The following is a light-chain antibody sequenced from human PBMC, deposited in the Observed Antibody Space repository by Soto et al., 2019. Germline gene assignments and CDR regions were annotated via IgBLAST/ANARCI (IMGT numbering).Light chain of an antibody. CDR1: QSINKW. Sequence: DILLTQSPSTLSASVGDRVTISCRACQSINKWLAWYQHKPGKAPNLLIYAASSLQSGVPSRFSGSASGTDFTLTISSLPPEDLATYYCLESSSALTFGQGTRLEIK. CDR2: AAS. V-gene: IGKV1-39*01. J-gene: IGKJ5*01. CDR3: LESSSALT.